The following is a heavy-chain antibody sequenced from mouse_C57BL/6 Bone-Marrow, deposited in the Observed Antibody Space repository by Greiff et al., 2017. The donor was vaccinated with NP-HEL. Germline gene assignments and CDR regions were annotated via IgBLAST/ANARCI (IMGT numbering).Heavy chain of an antibody. J-gene: IGHJ2*01. CDR3: ATNWAYYFDY. Sequence: VQLQQPGAELVKPGASVKISCKASGYTFTSYWITWVKQSPGQGLEWIGDIYPGSGSTTYNEKFKSKATLTVDTSSSTAYMQLSSLTSEDSAVYYCATNWAYYFDYWGQGTTLTVSS. V-gene: IGHV1-55*01. D-gene: IGHD4-1*01. CDR2: IYPGSGST. CDR1: GYTFTSYW.